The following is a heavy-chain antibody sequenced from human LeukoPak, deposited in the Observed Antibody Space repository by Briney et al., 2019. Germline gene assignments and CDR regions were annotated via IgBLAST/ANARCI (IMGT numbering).Heavy chain of an antibody. J-gene: IGHJ5*02. CDR2: ISSSGSTI. V-gene: IGHV3-11*04. CDR3: ARDQGRAAFGALLPTFDP. D-gene: IGHD3-10*01. Sequence: GGSLRLSCAASGFTFSDYYMSWIRQAPGKGLEWVSYISSSGSTIYYADSVKGRFTISRDNAKNSLYLQMNSLRAEDTAVYYCARDQGRAAFGALLPTFDPWGQGTLVTVSS. CDR1: GFTFSDYY.